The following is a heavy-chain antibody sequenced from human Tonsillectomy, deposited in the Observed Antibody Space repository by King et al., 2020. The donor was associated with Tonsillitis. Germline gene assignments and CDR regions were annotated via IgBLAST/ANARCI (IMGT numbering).Heavy chain of an antibody. D-gene: IGHD2-21*01. CDR1: GFTFNNYA. CDR2: VSHDGKHK. Sequence: GQLVQSGGGVVQPGRSLRVSCRASGFTFNNYAMHWVRQAPGKGLEWVALVSHDGKHKKYADAVKGRLTISRDNSKNTLSLEMSSLKSDDTAVYYCGRGIGLAWFDPWGQGTLVSVSS. CDR3: GRGIGLAWFDP. V-gene: IGHV3-30*15. J-gene: IGHJ5*02.